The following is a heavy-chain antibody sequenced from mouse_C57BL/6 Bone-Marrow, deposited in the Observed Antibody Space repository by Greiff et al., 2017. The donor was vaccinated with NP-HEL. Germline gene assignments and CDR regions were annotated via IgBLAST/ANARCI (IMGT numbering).Heavy chain of an antibody. V-gene: IGHV1-55*01. CDR1: GYTFTSYW. D-gene: IGHD4-1*01. J-gene: IGHJ1*03. CDR3: ARCGTGYFDV. CDR2: IYPGSGST. Sequence: VQLKQSGAELVKPGASVKMSCKASGYTFTSYWITWVKQRPGQGLEWIGDIYPGSGSTNYNEKFKSKATLTVDTSSSTAYMQLSSLTSEDSAVYYCARCGTGYFDVWGTGTTVTVSS.